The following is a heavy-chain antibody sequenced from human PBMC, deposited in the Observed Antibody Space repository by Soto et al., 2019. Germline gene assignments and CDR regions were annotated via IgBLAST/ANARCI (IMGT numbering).Heavy chain of an antibody. V-gene: IGHV3-74*01. CDR1: GFTFSSYW. CDR2: INSDGSST. J-gene: IGHJ5*02. Sequence: GGSLRLSCAASGFTFSSYWMHWVRQAPGKGLVWVSRINSDGSSTSYADSVKGRFTISRDNAKNTLCLQMNSLRAEDTAVYYCARVAPYYYDSSGYYYDAYWFDPWGQGTLVTVSS. D-gene: IGHD3-22*01. CDR3: ARVAPYYYDSSGYYYDAYWFDP.